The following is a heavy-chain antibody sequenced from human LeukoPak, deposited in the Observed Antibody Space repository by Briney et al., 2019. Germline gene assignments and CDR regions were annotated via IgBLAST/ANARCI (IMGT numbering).Heavy chain of an antibody. CDR2: IYYTGRT. V-gene: IGHV4-59*08. CDR3: ARHRAYSSSSPFDY. Sequence: PSETLSLTCSVSGGSISSLYWSWIRQPPGQGLEWIGYIYYTGRTNYNPSLKSRVTMFVDMSKNQFSLRLSSVTAADTAVYYCARHRAYSSSSPFDYWGQGTLVTVPS. J-gene: IGHJ4*02. D-gene: IGHD6-6*01. CDR1: GGSISSLY.